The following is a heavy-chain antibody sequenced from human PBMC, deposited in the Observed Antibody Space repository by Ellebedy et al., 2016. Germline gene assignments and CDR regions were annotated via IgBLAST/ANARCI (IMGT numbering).Heavy chain of an antibody. V-gene: IGHV1-8*01. CDR2: MSPGSGNT. Sequence: ASVKVSCKASGYTFTGYDINWVRQASGQGLEWMGWMSPGSGNTGYAQKFQGRVTMTRDTSISTAYMELSSLTSEDTAVYYCARGVIECTDYWGQGTLVTVSS. D-gene: IGHD3-22*01. CDR1: GYTFTGYD. CDR3: ARGVIECTDY. J-gene: IGHJ4*02.